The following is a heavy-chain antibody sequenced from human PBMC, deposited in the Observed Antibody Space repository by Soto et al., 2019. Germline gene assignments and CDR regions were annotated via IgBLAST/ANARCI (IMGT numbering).Heavy chain of an antibody. CDR2: IKFDGSQK. V-gene: IGHV3-7*01. CDR3: ARDAAYFDGTLWYDGYDV. Sequence: GGSLRLSCTASGFTFSRFWMNWVRQAPGKGLEWVANIKFDGSQKSYGDSVKGRFTISRDNAENSLHLQMDSLRAEDTAVYYCARDAAYFDGTLWYDGYDVWGRGTMVTV. CDR1: GFTFSRFW. D-gene: IGHD3-10*01. J-gene: IGHJ3*01.